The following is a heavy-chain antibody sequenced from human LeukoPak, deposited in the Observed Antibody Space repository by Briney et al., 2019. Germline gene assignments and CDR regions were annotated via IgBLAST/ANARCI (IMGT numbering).Heavy chain of an antibody. Sequence: GGSLRLSCAASGFTFSDHYMGWVRQAPGKGLEWVGRTRNKANSYTTEYAASVKGRFTISRDDSKNSLYLQMNSLKTEDTAVYYCARDAHRYYYYYGMDVWGQGTTVTVSS. V-gene: IGHV3-72*01. CDR1: GFTFSDHY. CDR2: TRNKANSYTT. J-gene: IGHJ6*02. CDR3: ARDAHRYYYYYGMDV.